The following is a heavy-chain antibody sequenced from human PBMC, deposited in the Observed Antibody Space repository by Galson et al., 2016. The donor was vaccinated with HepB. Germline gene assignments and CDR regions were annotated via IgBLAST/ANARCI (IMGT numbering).Heavy chain of an antibody. CDR1: GDSINDYY. J-gene: IGHJ5*02. CDR2: IYYSGST. Sequence: SETLSLTCTVSGDSINDYYWSWIRQPPGKGLEWLGYIYYSGSTHYNPSLKSRVTISVDTSNNQISLKLTSVAAADTAVYYCARVDSSGSNNWPDPWGPGTLVTVPS. V-gene: IGHV4-59*01. D-gene: IGHD3-22*01. CDR3: ARVDSSGSNNWPDP.